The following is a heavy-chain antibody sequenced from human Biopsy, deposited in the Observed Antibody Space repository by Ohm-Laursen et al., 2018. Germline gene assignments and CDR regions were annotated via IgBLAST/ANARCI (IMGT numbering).Heavy chain of an antibody. CDR2: IFYSANT. CDR1: GVSINGGRYY. V-gene: IGHV4-31*03. CDR3: ARAPYVSGSFGWFDP. J-gene: IGHJ5*02. D-gene: IGHD3-10*01. Sequence: SQTLSLTCTVSGVSINGGRYYWNWIRHHPGKGLEWIGNIFYSANTYYNPSLKSRVTISVDTSRNQFSLRLNSVTSVDTAVYYCARAPYVSGSFGWFDPWGQGIVVTVSS.